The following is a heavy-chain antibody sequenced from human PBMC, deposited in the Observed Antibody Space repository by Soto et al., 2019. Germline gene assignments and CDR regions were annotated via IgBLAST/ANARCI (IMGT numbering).Heavy chain of an antibody. CDR1: GGSISSGGYY. V-gene: IGHV4-31*03. D-gene: IGHD4-4*01. Sequence: SSETLSLTCTVSGGSISSGGYYWSWIRQHPGKGLEWIGYIYYSGSTYYNPSLKSRVTISVDTSKNQFSLKLSSVTAADTAVYYCARVMCPTLQSYCYYYMDVWGKGTTVTVSS. CDR2: IYYSGST. J-gene: IGHJ6*03. CDR3: ARVMCPTLQSYCYYYMDV.